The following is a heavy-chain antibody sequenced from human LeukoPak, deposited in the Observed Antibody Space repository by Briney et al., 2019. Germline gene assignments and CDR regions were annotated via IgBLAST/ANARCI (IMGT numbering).Heavy chain of an antibody. J-gene: IGHJ5*02. CDR1: GGSISSYY. CDR2: IYYSGST. CDR3: CSSTRGYNWFDP. V-gene: IGHV4-59*01. Sequence: SETLSLTCTVSGGSISSYYWSWIRQPPGKGLEWRGYIYYSGSTNYNPSLKSRVTISVDTSKNQFSLKLSSVTAADTAVYYCCSSTRGYNWFDPWGQGTLVTVSS. D-gene: IGHD2-2*01.